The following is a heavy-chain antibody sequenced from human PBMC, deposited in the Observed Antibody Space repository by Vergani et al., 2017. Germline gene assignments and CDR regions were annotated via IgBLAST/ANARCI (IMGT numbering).Heavy chain of an antibody. D-gene: IGHD3-3*01. J-gene: IGHJ6*03. CDR3: ARDRTIFGVVTYYYYYMDV. Sequence: QVQLVESGGGVVQPGRSLRLSCAASGFTFSSYGMHWVRQAPGKGLEWVAVISYDGSNKYYADSVKGRFTISRDNSKNTLYLQMNSLRAEDTAVYYCARDRTIFGVVTYYYYYMDVWGKGTTVTVSS. V-gene: IGHV3-30*03. CDR2: ISYDGSNK. CDR1: GFTFSSYG.